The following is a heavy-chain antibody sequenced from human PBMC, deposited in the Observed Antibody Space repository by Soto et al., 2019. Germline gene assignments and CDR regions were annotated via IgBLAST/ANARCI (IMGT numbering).Heavy chain of an antibody. CDR1: GGPFRCYY. V-gene: IGHV4-34*01. D-gene: IGHD3-9*01. CDR3: ARWYYDILTGYSAVFDY. CDR2: INHSGST. Sequence: SETLSLTCAVYGGPFRCYYWSWIRQPPGKGLEWIGEINHSGSTNYNPSLKSRVTISVDTSKNQFSLKLSSVTAADTAVYYCARWYYDILTGYSAVFDYWGQGTLVTVSS. J-gene: IGHJ4*02.